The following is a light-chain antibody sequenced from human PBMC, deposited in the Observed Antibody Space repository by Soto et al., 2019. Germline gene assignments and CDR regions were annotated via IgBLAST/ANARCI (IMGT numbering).Light chain of an antibody. J-gene: IGKJ4*01. CDR1: QSVSSSY. CDR3: QQYGSSPGLT. CDR2: GAS. V-gene: IGKV3-20*01. Sequence: EIVLTQSPGTLSLSPGERATLSCRASQSVSSSYLAWYQQKPGQAPRLLLYGASSRATGIPDRFSGSRSGTDFTLTISRLEPEDFAVYYCQQYGSSPGLTFGGGTKVEIK.